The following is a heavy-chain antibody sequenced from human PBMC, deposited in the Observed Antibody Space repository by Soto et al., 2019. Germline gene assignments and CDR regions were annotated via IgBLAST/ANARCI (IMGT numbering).Heavy chain of an antibody. J-gene: IGHJ4*02. CDR1: GFTFSSYS. CDR2: ISSSSSTI. Sequence: GGSLRLSCAASGFTFSSYSMNWVRQAPGKGLEWVSYISSSSSTIYYADSVKGRFTISRDNAKNSLYLQMNSLRAEDTAVYYCARAEYSSSSKLGNFDYWGQGTLVTVSS. CDR3: ARAEYSSSSKLGNFDY. V-gene: IGHV3-48*01. D-gene: IGHD6-6*01.